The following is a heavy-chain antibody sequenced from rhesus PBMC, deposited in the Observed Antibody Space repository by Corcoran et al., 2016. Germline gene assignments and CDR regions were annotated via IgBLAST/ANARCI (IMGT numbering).Heavy chain of an antibody. D-gene: IGHD2-27*01. Sequence: QVQLQESGPGLVKPSETLSLTCAVSGGSISDDYYWSWIRQPPGKGLAWIGYIYGSGGDTNYNPSLKNRVPISIDTSKNQFSLKLSSVTAADTAVYYCARWADCSGIYCPFYYWGHGVLVTVSS. CDR2: IYGSGGDT. CDR1: GGSISDDYY. CDR3: ARWADCSGIYCPFYY. V-gene: IGHV4-106*01. J-gene: IGHJ4*01.